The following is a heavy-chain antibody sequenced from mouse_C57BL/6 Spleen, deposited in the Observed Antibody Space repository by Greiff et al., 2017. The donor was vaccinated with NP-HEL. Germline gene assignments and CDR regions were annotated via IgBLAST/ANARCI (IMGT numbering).Heavy chain of an antibody. J-gene: IGHJ4*01. Sequence: EVNLVESEGGLVQPGSSMKLSCTASGFTFSDYYMAWVRQVPEKGLEWVANINYDGSSTYYLDSLKSRFIISRDNAKNILYLQMSSLKSEDTATYYCARAYSNYAMDYWGQGTSVTVSS. CDR2: INYDGSST. CDR1: GFTFSDYY. D-gene: IGHD2-5*01. CDR3: ARAYSNYAMDY. V-gene: IGHV5-16*01.